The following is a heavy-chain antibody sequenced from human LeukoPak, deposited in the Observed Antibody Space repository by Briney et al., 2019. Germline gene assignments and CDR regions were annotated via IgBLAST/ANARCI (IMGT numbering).Heavy chain of an antibody. CDR1: GDSINSPSYY. CDR3: ARLGIPASGKRYFGY. V-gene: IGHV4-39*01. CDR2: ISYYGTA. Sequence: TSETLSLTCTVSGDSINSPSYYWGWIRQPPGKGLEWIGSISYYGTAYPDPSLKSRVTISIDTSRSRFSLKLSSVTAADTAMYYCARLGIPASGKRYFGYWGQGILVTVSS. J-gene: IGHJ4*02. D-gene: IGHD6-13*01.